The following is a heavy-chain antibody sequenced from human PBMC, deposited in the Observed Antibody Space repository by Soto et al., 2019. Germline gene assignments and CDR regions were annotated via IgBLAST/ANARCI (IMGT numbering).Heavy chain of an antibody. V-gene: IGHV3-23*01. Sequence: EVQLLESGGGLVQPGGSLRLSCAASGFTFSSYVMSWVRQAPGKGLEWVSAISGSGGSTYYADSVKGRFTISRDNSKNTLYLQMNSLRAEDTAVYYCAKGGSDTAMDNYYYYYMDVWGKGTTVTVSS. CDR2: ISGSGGST. CDR3: AKGGSDTAMDNYYYYYMDV. CDR1: GFTFSSYV. D-gene: IGHD5-18*01. J-gene: IGHJ6*03.